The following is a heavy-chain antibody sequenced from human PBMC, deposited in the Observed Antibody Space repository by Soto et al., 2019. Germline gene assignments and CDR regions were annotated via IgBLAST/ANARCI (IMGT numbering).Heavy chain of an antibody. CDR2: IYSGGST. D-gene: IGHD2-15*01. CDR3: AREIYLGYCSGGSCLLFDY. V-gene: IGHV3-66*01. CDR1: GFTFSSYA. Sequence: GGSLRLSCAASGFTFSSYAMSWVRQAPGKGLEWVSVIYSGGSTYYADSVKGRFTISRDNSKNTLYLQMNSLRAEDTAVYYCAREIYLGYCSGGSCLLFDYWGQGTLVTVSS. J-gene: IGHJ4*02.